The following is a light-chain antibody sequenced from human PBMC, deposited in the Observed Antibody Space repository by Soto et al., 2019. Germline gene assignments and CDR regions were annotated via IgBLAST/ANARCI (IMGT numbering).Light chain of an antibody. J-gene: IGLJ3*02. Sequence: QSVLTQPASVSGSPGQSITIFCSGTSSDVGAYKFVSWYRHHPGKAPQVMIYEVSNRPSGVSNRFSGSKSGNTASLTISGLQPEDEGDYYCSSYTSTSTPWVFGGGTKDTVL. CDR1: SSDVGAYKF. CDR2: EVS. CDR3: SSYTSTSTPWV. V-gene: IGLV2-14*01.